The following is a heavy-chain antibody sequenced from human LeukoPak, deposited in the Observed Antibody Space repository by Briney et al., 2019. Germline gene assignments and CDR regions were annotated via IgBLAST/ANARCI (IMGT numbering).Heavy chain of an antibody. J-gene: IGHJ1*01. CDR2: ISTTGTTM. CDR3: AKGHTYGMI. D-gene: IGHD5-18*01. V-gene: IGHV3-11*01. CDR1: GFTFSDFY. Sequence: GGSLRLSCAASGFTFSDFYMSWLRQTPGKGLEWVSYISTTGTTMDYADSVKGRFTISRDNAKDSPYLQMNNLGAEDTAVYYCAKGHTYGMIWGQGTLVTVSS.